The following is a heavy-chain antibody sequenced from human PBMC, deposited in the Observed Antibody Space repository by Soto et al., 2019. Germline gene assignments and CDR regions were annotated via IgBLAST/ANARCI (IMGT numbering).Heavy chain of an antibody. Sequence: PGRSRRLSCAGAGFALSNAWINWVRQAPGKGLGWVGRIKSKALGGTTDFAAPVRGRFAITRDDSRNMAYMQMNSLNNEDTAVYYCTTDSYSTMIEVRFDYWGHGTLVTVSS. V-gene: IGHV3-15*07. J-gene: IGHJ4*01. CDR2: IKSKALGGTT. D-gene: IGHD3-22*01. CDR1: GFALSNAW. CDR3: TTDSYSTMIEVRFDY.